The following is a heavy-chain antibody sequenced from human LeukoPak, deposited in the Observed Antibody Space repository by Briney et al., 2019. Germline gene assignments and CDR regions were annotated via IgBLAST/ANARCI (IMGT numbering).Heavy chain of an antibody. V-gene: IGHV1-2*02. CDR1: GYTFTGYY. Sequence: ASVKVSCKASGYTFTGYYMHWVRQAPGQGLEWMGWINPNSGGTNYAQKFQGRVTMTRDTSISTAYMELSRLRSDDTAVYYCAARRKGLDYSNYAFDYWGQGTLVTVSS. CDR3: AARRKGLDYSNYAFDY. D-gene: IGHD4-11*01. CDR2: INPNSGGT. J-gene: IGHJ4*02.